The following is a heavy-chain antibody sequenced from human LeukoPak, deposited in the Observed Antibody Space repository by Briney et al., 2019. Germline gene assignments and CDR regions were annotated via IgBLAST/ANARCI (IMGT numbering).Heavy chain of an antibody. V-gene: IGHV4-39*01. CDR3: ARQNWGYAVSGFDY. CDR1: GGSISSSSYY. J-gene: IGHJ4*02. D-gene: IGHD7-27*01. CDR2: IYYSGST. Sequence: SETLPLTCTVSGGSISSSSYYWGWIRQPPGKGLEWIGSIYYSGSTYYNPSLKSRVTISVDTSKNQFSLKLSSVTAADTAVYYCARQNWGYAVSGFDYWGQGTLVTVSS.